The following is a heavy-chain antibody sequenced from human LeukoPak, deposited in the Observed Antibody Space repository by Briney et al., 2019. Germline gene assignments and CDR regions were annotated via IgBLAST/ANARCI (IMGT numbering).Heavy chain of an antibody. CDR2: IYYSGST. CDR1: GGSISSSSYY. V-gene: IGHV4-39*01. CDR3: ARLAYYDSSGYQRRAFDI. J-gene: IGHJ3*02. Sequence: SETLSLTCTVSGGSISSSSYYWGWIRQPPGKGLDRFASIYYSGSTYYNPSHKSRVTISVDTSKNQFSLKLSYVTAAETAVYYCARLAYYDSSGYQRRAFDIWGQGTMVTVSS. D-gene: IGHD3-22*01.